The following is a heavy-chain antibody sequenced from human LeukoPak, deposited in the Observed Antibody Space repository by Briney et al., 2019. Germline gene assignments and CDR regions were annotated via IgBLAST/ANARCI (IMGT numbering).Heavy chain of an antibody. D-gene: IGHD2-21*01. CDR2: IYHSGST. CDR3: ARPLDNCGGDCPSHNWFDP. CDR1: GYSISSGYY. J-gene: IGHJ5*02. V-gene: IGHV4-38-2*01. Sequence: PSETLSLTCAVCGYSISSGYYWGWIRQPPGKGLEWIGGIYHSGSTYYNPSLKSRVTISVDTSKNQFSLKLSSVTAADTAVYYCARPLDNCGGDCPSHNWFDPWGQGTLVTVSS.